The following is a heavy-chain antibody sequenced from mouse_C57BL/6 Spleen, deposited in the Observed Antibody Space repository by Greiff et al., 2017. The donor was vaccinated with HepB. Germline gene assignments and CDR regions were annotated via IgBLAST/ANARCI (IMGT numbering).Heavy chain of an antibody. D-gene: IGHD2-4*01. V-gene: IGHV1-50*01. CDR2: IDPSDSYT. CDR3: ARRKDGYDYPYYFDY. Sequence: VQLQQPGAELVKPGASVKLSCKASGYTFTSYWMQWVKQRPGQGLEWIGEIDPSDSYTNYNQKFKGKATLTVDTSSSTAYMQLSSLTSEDSAVYYCARRKDGYDYPYYFDYWGQGTTLTVSS. CDR1: GYTFTSYW. J-gene: IGHJ2*01.